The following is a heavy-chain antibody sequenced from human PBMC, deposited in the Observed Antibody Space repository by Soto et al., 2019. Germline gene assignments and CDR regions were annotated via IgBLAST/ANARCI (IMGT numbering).Heavy chain of an antibody. CDR1: GGSFSGYY. V-gene: IGHV4-34*01. Sequence: SETLSLTCAVYGGSFSGYYWSWIRQPPGKGLEWIGEINHSGSTNYNPSLKSRVTISVDTSKNQFSLKLSSVTAADTAVYYCAREGSSSSRPIDYWGQGTLVTVSS. J-gene: IGHJ4*02. CDR3: AREGSSSSRPIDY. CDR2: INHSGST. D-gene: IGHD6-6*01.